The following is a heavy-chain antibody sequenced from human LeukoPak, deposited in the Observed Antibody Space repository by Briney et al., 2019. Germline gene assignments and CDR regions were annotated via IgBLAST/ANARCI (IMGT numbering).Heavy chain of an antibody. CDR1: GFTFSSYS. Sequence: GGSLRLSCAASGFTFSSYSMNWVRQAPGKGLEWFSSISSSSSYIYYADSVKGRFTISRDNAKNSLYLQMNSLRAEDTAVYYCARVGFPTYFDYWGQGTLVTVSS. CDR2: ISSSSSYI. CDR3: ARVGFPTYFDY. V-gene: IGHV3-21*01. D-gene: IGHD3-16*01. J-gene: IGHJ4*02.